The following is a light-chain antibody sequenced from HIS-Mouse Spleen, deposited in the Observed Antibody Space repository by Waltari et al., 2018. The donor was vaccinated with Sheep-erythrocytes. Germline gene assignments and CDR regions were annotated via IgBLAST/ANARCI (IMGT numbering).Light chain of an antibody. CDR1: SSDVGGDNY. Sequence: QSALTQPRPVSGSPGQSVTIPCTGTSSDVGGDNYVSWYQQHPGKAPKLMIYDVSKRPSGVPDRFSGSKSGNTASLTISGLQAEDEADYYCCSYAGSYNHVFATGTKVTVL. V-gene: IGLV2-11*01. CDR2: DVS. J-gene: IGLJ1*01. CDR3: CSYAGSYNHV.